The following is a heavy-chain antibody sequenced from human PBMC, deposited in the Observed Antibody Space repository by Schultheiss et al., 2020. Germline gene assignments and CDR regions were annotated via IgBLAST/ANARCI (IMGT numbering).Heavy chain of an antibody. Sequence: SQTLSLTCTVSGGSVSSGSYWWSWIRQPPGKGLEWIGYIYYSGSTNYNPSLKSRVTISVDTSKNQFSLKLSSVTAADTAVYYCARRPSPSPAYYFDYWGQGTLVTVSS. CDR3: ARRPSPSPAYYFDY. CDR2: IYYSGST. V-gene: IGHV4-61*01. CDR1: GGSVSSGSYW. J-gene: IGHJ4*02.